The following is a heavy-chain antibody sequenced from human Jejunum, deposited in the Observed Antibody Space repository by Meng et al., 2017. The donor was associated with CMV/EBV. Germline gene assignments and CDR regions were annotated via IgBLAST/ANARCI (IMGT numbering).Heavy chain of an antibody. D-gene: IGHD1-1*01. J-gene: IGHJ4*02. Sequence: VKVSCKASGYTSTNSYMHWVRQAPGRGLEWMGLIHYGSGSTNYAPKFQGRVTMTKDTSTRTEYLELSSLMSDDTAIYYCARDTNTWGQGTLVTVSS. V-gene: IGHV1-46*01. CDR2: IHYGSGST. CDR1: GYTSTNSY. CDR3: ARDTNT.